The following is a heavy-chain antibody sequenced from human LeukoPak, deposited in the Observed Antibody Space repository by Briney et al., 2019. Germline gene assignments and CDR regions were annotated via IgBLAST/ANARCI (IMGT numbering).Heavy chain of an antibody. V-gene: IGHV4-39*07. D-gene: IGHD2-21*01. CDR3: ARQIAVVEPTDPNWFDS. CDR1: GDSISSRSYY. Sequence: SETLSLTCSVSGDSISSRSYYWGWIRQPPGKGLEWIGSIFYSGSTYYTPSLKSRVTMSLDTSKNQFSLRLTSVTAADTAVYYCARQIAVVEPTDPNWFDSWGQGTLVTVSS. CDR2: IFYSGST. J-gene: IGHJ5*01.